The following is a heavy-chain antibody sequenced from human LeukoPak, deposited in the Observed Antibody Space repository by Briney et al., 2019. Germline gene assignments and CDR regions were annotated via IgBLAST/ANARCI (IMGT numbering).Heavy chain of an antibody. D-gene: IGHD3-9*01. CDR3: ARSAAYYNEADI. CDR2: INPSGGST. CDR1: GYTFPSYY. V-gene: IGHV1-46*01. Sequence: ASVKVSCKTSGYTFPSYYIHCVRQPRGQGVEWMGIINPSGGSTTEAQKFQGRLNMTSATSTSKVYMELSSLRSEDTAVYYCARSAAYYNEADIWGQGTMVTVSS. J-gene: IGHJ3*02.